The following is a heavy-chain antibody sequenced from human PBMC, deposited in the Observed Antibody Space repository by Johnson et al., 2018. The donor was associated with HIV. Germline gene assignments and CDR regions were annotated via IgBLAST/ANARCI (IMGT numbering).Heavy chain of an antibody. CDR2: ISYDGSEN. CDR3: PKDEGKGFRDLEGYAFDI. J-gene: IGHJ3*02. CDR1: GSTFSDHY. D-gene: IGHD3-10*01. V-gene: IGHV3-30*18. Sequence: QVQLVESGGGLVKPGRSLRLSCVVSGSTFSDHYMSWIRQAPGKGLEWVAVISYDGSENNYADSVKGRFNISRAHSENTLYLQMNSLRAEDTAVYYCPKDEGKGFRDLEGYAFDIWGQGTMVTVSS.